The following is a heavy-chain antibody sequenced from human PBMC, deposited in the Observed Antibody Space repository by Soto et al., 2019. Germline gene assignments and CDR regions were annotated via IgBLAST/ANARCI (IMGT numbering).Heavy chain of an antibody. J-gene: IGHJ3*02. CDR3: AKDMIFGVVLETPVAFDI. CDR1: GFTFSSYA. CDR2: ISGSGGST. Sequence: EVQLLESGGGLVQPGGSLRLSCAASGFTFSSYAMSWVRQAPGKGLEWVSAISGSGGSTYYADSVKGRFTISRDNSKNTLYLQMNSLRAEDTAVYYCAKDMIFGVVLETPVAFDIWGQGTMVTVSS. D-gene: IGHD3-3*01. V-gene: IGHV3-23*01.